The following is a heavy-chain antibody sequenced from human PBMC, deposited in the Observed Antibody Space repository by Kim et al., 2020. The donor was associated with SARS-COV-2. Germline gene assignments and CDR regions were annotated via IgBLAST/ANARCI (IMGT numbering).Heavy chain of an antibody. J-gene: IGHJ5*02. CDR3: ARAQLSSWSIWFDP. CDR1: GFTVSSNY. V-gene: IGHV3-53*01. CDR2: IYSGGST. Sequence: GGSLRLSCAASGFTVSSNYMSWVRQAPGKGLEWVSVIYSGGSTYYADSVKGRFTISRDNSKNTLYLQMNSLRAEDTAVYYCARAQLSSWSIWFDPWGQGTLVTVSS. D-gene: IGHD6-13*01.